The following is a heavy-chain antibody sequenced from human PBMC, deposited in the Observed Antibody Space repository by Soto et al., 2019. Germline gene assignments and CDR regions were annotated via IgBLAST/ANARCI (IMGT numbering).Heavy chain of an antibody. CDR3: ARDQDDPYYDILTGYYADFDY. D-gene: IGHD3-9*01. V-gene: IGHV1-18*01. J-gene: IGHJ4*02. CDR2: ISAYNGNT. CDR1: GYTFTSYV. Sequence: GASVKVSCKASGYTFTSYVISWVRQAPGQGLEWMGWISAYNGNTNYAQKLQGRVTMTTDTSTSTAYMELRSLRSDDTAVYYCARDQDDPYYDILTGYYADFDYWGQGTLVTVSS.